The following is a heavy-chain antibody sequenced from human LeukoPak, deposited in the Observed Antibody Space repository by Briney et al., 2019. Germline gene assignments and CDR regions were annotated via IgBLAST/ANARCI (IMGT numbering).Heavy chain of an antibody. J-gene: IGHJ4*02. CDR3: ARVQRGIAVALDY. CDR2: ISYDGSNK. Sequence: GGSLRLSCAASGFTFSSYAMHGVRQAPGKGLEWVAVISYDGSNKYYADSVKGRFTISRDNVKNVLYLQMNSLRGEDTAVYYCARVQRGIAVALDYWGQGTLATVSS. D-gene: IGHD6-19*01. CDR1: GFTFSSYA. V-gene: IGHV3-30*04.